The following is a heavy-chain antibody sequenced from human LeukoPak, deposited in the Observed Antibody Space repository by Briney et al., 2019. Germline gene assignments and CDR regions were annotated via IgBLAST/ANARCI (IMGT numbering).Heavy chain of an antibody. D-gene: IGHD3-10*01. CDR1: GGSFSGYY. V-gene: IGHV4-34*01. J-gene: IGHJ5*02. CDR2: INHSGST. CDR3: ARGLGLLWFGEQDNWFDP. Sequence: SETLSLTCAVYGGSFSGYYWSWIRQPPGKGLEWIGEINHSGSTNYNPSLKSRVTISVDTSKNQFSLKLSSVTAADTAVYYCARGLGLLWFGEQDNWFDPWGQGTLVTVSS.